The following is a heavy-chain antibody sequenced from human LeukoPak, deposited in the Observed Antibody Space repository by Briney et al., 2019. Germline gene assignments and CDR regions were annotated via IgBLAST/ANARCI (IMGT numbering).Heavy chain of an antibody. Sequence: GGSLRLSCAASGFTFSSYSMNWVRQAPGKGLEWVSSISSSSSYIYYADSVKGRFTISRDNAKNSVYVQMNSLRVEDTAVYYCARQGSYGDLAGYFQDWGQGTLVTVSS. J-gene: IGHJ1*01. D-gene: IGHD3-10*01. CDR1: GFTFSSYS. CDR2: ISSSSSYI. CDR3: ARQGSYGDLAGYFQD. V-gene: IGHV3-21*01.